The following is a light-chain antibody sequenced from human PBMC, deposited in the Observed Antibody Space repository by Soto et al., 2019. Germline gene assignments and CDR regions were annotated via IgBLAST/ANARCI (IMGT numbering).Light chain of an antibody. V-gene: IGKV1-5*01. CDR2: DAS. J-gene: IGKJ1*01. CDR1: HTIRTW. Sequence: DIQMTPYPSTLSASVGDIFTITFLASHTIRTWLAWYQQKPGKAPELLIYDASTLESGVPSRFSGSGSGTEFSLTISSLQPDDFATFYCQQYSSFSRTFGQVTNVDIK. CDR3: QQYSSFSRT.